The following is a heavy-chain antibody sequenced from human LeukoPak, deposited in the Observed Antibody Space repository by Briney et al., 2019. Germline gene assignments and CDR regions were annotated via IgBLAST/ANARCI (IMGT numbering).Heavy chain of an antibody. D-gene: IGHD5-12*01. CDR1: GFTFSDYY. V-gene: IGHV3-11*01. Sequence: GGSLRLSCAASGFTFSDYYMSWIRQAPGKGLEWVSYISSSGSTIYYADSVKGRFTISRDNAKNSLYLQMNSLRAEDTAVYYCASGYSGYDYPYWALFDYWGQGTLVTVSS. CDR3: ASGYSGYDYPYWALFDY. J-gene: IGHJ4*02. CDR2: ISSSGSTI.